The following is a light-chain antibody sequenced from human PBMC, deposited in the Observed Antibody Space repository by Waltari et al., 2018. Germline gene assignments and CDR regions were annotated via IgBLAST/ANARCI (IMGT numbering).Light chain of an antibody. CDR3: QAWDRGTVV. CDR1: KVGDKY. V-gene: IGLV3-1*01. Sequence: SYELTQPPSVSVSPGQTASITCSGDKVGDKYVCWYQQKSGQSPKLVIFQDNQRPSGILERFSGSNSGNTATLTISGTQAMDEADYYCQAWDRGTVVFGGGTKLTVL. J-gene: IGLJ2*01. CDR2: QDN.